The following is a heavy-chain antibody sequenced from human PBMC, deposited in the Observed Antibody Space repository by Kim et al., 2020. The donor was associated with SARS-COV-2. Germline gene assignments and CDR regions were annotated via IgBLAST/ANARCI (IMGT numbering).Heavy chain of an antibody. CDR2: ISYDGSNK. D-gene: IGHD2-15*01. J-gene: IGHJ4*02. V-gene: IGHV3-30*18. CDR3: AKISLKGIEEGY. Sequence: GGSLRLSCAASGFTFSSYGMHWVRQAPGKGLEWVAVISYDGSNKYYADSVKGRFTISRDNSKNTLYLQMNSLRAEDTAVYYCAKISLKGIEEGYWGQGTLVTVSS. CDR1: GFTFSSYG.